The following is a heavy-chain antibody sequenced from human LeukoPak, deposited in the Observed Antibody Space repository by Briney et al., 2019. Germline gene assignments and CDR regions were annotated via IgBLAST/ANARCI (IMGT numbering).Heavy chain of an antibody. CDR3: ARLKLLWSNYFDY. CDR2: ISSSSSYI. D-gene: IGHD2-2*01. V-gene: IGHV3-21*01. Sequence: PGGSLRLSCAASGFTFSNYWMTWVRRAPGKGLEWVSSISSSSSYIYYADSVKGRFTISRDNAKNSLYLQMNSLRAEDTAVYYCARLKLLWSNYFDYWGQGTLVTVSS. CDR1: GFTFSNYW. J-gene: IGHJ4*02.